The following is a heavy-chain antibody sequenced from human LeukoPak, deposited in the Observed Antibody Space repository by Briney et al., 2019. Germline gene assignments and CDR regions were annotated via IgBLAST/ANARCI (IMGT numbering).Heavy chain of an antibody. V-gene: IGHV3-11*04. Sequence: GGSLRLSCAASGFTFTDYLMTWVRQAPGKGLEWVSYISSSGSTIYYADSVKGRFTISRDNAKNSLYLQMNSLRAEDTAVYYCARVQSSGWYRLWGQGTLVTVSS. CDR1: GFTFTDYL. J-gene: IGHJ4*02. CDR2: ISSSGSTI. CDR3: ARVQSSGWYRL. D-gene: IGHD6-19*01.